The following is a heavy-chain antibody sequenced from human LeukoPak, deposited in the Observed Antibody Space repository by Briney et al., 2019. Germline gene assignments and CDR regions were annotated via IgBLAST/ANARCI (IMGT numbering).Heavy chain of an antibody. Sequence: GGSLRLSCAASGFTFSSYAMSWVRQAPGKGLEWVSAISGSGGSTYYADSVKGRFTISRDNSKNTLYLQMNSLSAEDTAVYYCAKDIVVVVAAGGYFDYWGQGTLVTVSS. J-gene: IGHJ4*02. CDR3: AKDIVVVVAAGGYFDY. D-gene: IGHD2-15*01. CDR1: GFTFSSYA. CDR2: ISGSGGST. V-gene: IGHV3-23*01.